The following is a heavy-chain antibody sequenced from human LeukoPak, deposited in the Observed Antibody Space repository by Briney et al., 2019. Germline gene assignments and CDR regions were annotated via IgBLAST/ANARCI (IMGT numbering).Heavy chain of an antibody. CDR3: ARVRGFWSGYYDYYYYYMDV. V-gene: IGHV3-7*01. Sequence: SGGSLRLSCVASGFTFSSHWMRWVRQARGEGLEGVAHLKEDGSEKNYVDSVKGRFTISRDNAKNSLFLQMNSLRAEDTAVYYCARVRGFWSGYYDYYYYYMDVWGKGTTVTVSS. CDR2: LKEDGSEK. J-gene: IGHJ6*03. CDR1: GFTFSSHW. D-gene: IGHD3-3*01.